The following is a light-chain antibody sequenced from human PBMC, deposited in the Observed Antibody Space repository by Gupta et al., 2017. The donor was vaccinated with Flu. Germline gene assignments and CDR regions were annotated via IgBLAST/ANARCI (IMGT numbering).Light chain of an antibody. CDR1: SSDVGGYNY. J-gene: IGLJ1*01. CDR3: SSYTSSSTLYV. V-gene: IGLV2-14*01. Sequence: QXXLTQPXSVSGSXGQSITISCXGTSSDVGGYNYVSWYQQHPGKAPKLMIYEVSNRPSGVSNRFSGSKSGNTASLTISGLQAEDEADYYCSSYTSSSTLYVFGTGTKVTVL. CDR2: EVS.